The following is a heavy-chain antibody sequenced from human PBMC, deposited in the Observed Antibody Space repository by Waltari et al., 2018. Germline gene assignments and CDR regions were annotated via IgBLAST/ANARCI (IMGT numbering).Heavy chain of an antibody. CDR3: TRGTRDFAY. CDR1: ALPFRGCR. Sequence: EVQMVESGGGLVKPGGSLSLSCSAPALPFRGCRLAWVRQAPGLGLEWVSSITNSGNVFYADSVKGRFTVSRDNAENSLFLQMNSLRGEDTAVYYCTRGTRDFAYWGQGALVTVSS. V-gene: IGHV3-21*02. CDR2: ITNSGNV. D-gene: IGHD4-17*01. J-gene: IGHJ4*02.